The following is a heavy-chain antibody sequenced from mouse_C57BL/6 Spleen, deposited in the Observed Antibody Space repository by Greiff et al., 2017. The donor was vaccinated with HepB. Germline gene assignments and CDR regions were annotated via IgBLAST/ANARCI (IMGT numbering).Heavy chain of an antibody. CDR2: IYPGDGDT. D-gene: IGHD1-1*01. CDR1: GYAFSSSW. V-gene: IGHV1-82*01. J-gene: IGHJ2*01. Sequence: VKLVESGPELVKPGASVKISCKASGYAFSSSWMNWVKQRPGKGLEWIGRIYPGDGDTNYNGKFKGKATLTADKSSSTAYMQLSSLTSEDSAVYFCARGGYYGSSEYFDYWGQGTTLTVSS. CDR3: ARGGYYGSSEYFDY.